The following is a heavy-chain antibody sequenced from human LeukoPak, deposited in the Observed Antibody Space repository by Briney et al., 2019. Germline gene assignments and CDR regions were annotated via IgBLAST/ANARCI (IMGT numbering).Heavy chain of an antibody. CDR2: FDHEDYET. CDR1: GYTLTELS. D-gene: IGHD5-12*01. Sequence: ASVKVSCKVSGYTLTELSMHWVRQAPGKGLEWMGGFDHEDYETIYAQKFQGRVTMTTDTSTSTAYMELRSLRSDDTAVYYCARDPSGFDGFDYWGQGTLVTVSS. CDR3: ARDPSGFDGFDY. V-gene: IGHV1-24*01. J-gene: IGHJ4*02.